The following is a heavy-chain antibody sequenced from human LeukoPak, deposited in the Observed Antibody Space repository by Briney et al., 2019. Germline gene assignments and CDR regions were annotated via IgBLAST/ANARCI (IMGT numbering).Heavy chain of an antibody. Sequence: PSEALSLTCTVSGGSISSSSYYWGWIRQPPGKGLEWIGSIYYSGSTYYNPSLKSRVTISVDTSKNQFSLKLSSVTAADTAVYYCARDGGVVTQDWGQGTLVTVSS. CDR1: GGSISSSSYY. V-gene: IGHV4-39*07. J-gene: IGHJ4*02. CDR3: ARDGGVVTQD. D-gene: IGHD4-23*01. CDR2: IYYSGST.